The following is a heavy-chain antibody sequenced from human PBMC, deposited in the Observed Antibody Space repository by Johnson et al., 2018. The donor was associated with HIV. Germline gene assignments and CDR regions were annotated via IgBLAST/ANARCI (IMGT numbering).Heavy chain of an antibody. D-gene: IGHD1/OR15-1a*01. CDR2: IRYDGSNK. J-gene: IGHJ3*02. CDR3: ARAHNWHSDAFDI. Sequence: MLLVESGGGVVQPGGSLRLSCAASGFIFSSYGMHWARQAPGKGLEWVAFIRYDGSNKYYADSVKGRFTISRDNSKNTLYRQMNSLRAEDRAVYYCARAHNWHSDAFDIWGQGTMVTVSS. CDR1: GFIFSSYG. V-gene: IGHV3-30*02.